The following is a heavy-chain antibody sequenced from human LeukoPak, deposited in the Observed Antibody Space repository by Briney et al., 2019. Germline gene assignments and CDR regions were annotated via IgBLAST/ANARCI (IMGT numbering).Heavy chain of an antibody. J-gene: IGHJ4*02. V-gene: IGHV3-23*01. CDR3: AKSGPYYFDY. CDR1: GFTFRSYV. Sequence: GGSLRLPCPASGFTFRSYVMNWVRQAPGEGLEGVSTITVRGGRAYYADSVKGRFTISRDNSKNTVYLQMNSLRAEDTAVYYCAKSGPYYFDYWGQGTLVTVSS. CDR2: ITVRGGRA.